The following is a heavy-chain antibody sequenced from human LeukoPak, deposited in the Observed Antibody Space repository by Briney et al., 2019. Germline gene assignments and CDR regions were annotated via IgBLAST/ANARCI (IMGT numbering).Heavy chain of an antibody. J-gene: IGHJ4*02. CDR2: ISAYNGDT. V-gene: IGHV1-18*01. D-gene: IGHD3-22*01. CDR3: ARDLYYYDSSGYYFSY. Sequence: ASVKVSCKASGYTFTSYGISWVRQAPGQGLEWMGWISAYNGDTNYAQKLRGRVTMTTDTSTSTAYMELRSLRSDDTAVYYCARDLYYYDSSGYYFSYWGQGTLVTVSS. CDR1: GYTFTSYG.